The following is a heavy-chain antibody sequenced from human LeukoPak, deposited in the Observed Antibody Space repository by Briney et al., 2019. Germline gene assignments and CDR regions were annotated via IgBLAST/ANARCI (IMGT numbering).Heavy chain of an antibody. V-gene: IGHV3-30*02. CDR2: IRYDGSHK. Sequence: GGALRLSCAASGFTFSTYGMHWVRQAPGKGLEWVAFIRYDGSHKYYTDSVKGRFTISRDNSKNTLYLQMNSLRAEDTAVYYCARAAGWAAAGTFDYWGQGTLVTVSS. J-gene: IGHJ4*02. D-gene: IGHD6-13*01. CDR3: ARAAGWAAAGTFDY. CDR1: GFTFSTYG.